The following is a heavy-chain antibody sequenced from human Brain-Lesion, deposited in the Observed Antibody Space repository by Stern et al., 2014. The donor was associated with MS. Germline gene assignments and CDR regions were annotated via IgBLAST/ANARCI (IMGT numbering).Heavy chain of an antibody. CDR2: IFNSGST. CDR1: GGSISSGGYY. CDR3: ARGRVVPGFQYYATDV. J-gene: IGHJ6*02. V-gene: IGHV4-61*02. Sequence: QVQLVESGPGLVKPSQTLSLSCTVSGGSISSGGYYWSWIRQPAGKGLEWIGRIFNSGSTSYKPSLKSRVPISKNTSKNQFSLRLNPMTAADTAVYYCARGRVVPGFQYYATDVWGQGTTVIVSS. D-gene: IGHD2-2*01.